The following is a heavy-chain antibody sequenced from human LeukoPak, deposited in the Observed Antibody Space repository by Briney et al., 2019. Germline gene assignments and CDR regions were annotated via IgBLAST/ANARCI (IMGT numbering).Heavy chain of an antibody. D-gene: IGHD3-22*01. CDR3: AKRGVVIRVILVGFHKEAYYFDS. V-gene: IGHV3-23*01. CDR2: ISDSGGRT. CDR1: GITLSNYG. J-gene: IGHJ4*02. Sequence: EGSLRLSCAVSGITLSNYGMSWVRQAPGKGLEWVAGISDSGGRTNYADSVKGRFTISRDNPKNTLYLQMNSLRAEDTAVYFCAKRGVVIRVILVGFHKEAYYFDSWGQGALVTVSS.